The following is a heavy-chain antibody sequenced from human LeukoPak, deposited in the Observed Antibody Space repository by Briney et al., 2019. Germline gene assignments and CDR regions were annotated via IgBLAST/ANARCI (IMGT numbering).Heavy chain of an antibody. CDR1: GFTFSGYG. CDR3: ARTHYSSSRYSNYYYMDV. CDR2: ISGNGGAT. Sequence: GGSLRLSCAASGFTFSGYGMSWVRQAPGKGLEWVSAISGNGGATYYADSLKGRFTISRDNSKNTLYLQMNSLRAEDTAVYYCARTHYSSSRYSNYYYMDVWGKGTTVTISS. D-gene: IGHD6-13*01. J-gene: IGHJ6*03. V-gene: IGHV3-23*01.